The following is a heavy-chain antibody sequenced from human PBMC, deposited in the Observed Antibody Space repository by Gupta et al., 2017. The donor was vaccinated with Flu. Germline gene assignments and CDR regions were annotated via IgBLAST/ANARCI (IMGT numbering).Heavy chain of an antibody. CDR2: VYCRGTT. V-gene: IGHV4-39*01. J-gene: IGHJ3*02. CDR3: VGFGSSTNCPRNTFDM. CDR1: GDSITTSTHY. D-gene: IGHD2-2*01. Sequence: QLQLQNSRPGLVKPSESLSLTCNVTGDSITTSTHYWGYVRQPPGKGREWIATVYCRGTTYYTPSLNSRVTISLDMSKNQFSLRLSSVTAADTAVYYCVGFGSSTNCPRNTFDMWGLGTMVTVSS.